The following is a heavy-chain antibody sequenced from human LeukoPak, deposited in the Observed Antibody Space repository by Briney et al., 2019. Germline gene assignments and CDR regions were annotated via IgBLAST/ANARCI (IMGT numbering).Heavy chain of an antibody. D-gene: IGHD3-9*01. CDR3: ARAIPVPYFDWLSGLPQRFDP. CDR1: GGTFSSYA. J-gene: IGHJ5*02. Sequence: VASVKVSCKASGGTFSSYAISWVRQAPGQGLEWLGWIMAYNGNTNYAQKLQGRVTMTTDTSTSTAYMELRSLRSDDTAVYYCARAIPVPYFDWLSGLPQRFDPWGQGTLVTVSS. CDR2: IMAYNGNT. V-gene: IGHV1-18*01.